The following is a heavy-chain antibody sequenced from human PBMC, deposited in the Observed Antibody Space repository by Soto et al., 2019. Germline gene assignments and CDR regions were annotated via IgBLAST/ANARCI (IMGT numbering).Heavy chain of an antibody. CDR3: AKDRYYGYYYGMDV. CDR2: ISYDGSNK. D-gene: IGHD3-10*01. J-gene: IGHJ6*02. V-gene: IGHV3-30*18. Sequence: PGGSLRLSCAASVFTFSSYGMHWVRQAPGKGLEWVAVISYDGSNKYYADSVKGRFTISRDNSKNTLYLQMNSLRAEDTAVYYCAKDRYYGYYYGMDVWGQGTTVTVSS. CDR1: VFTFSSYG.